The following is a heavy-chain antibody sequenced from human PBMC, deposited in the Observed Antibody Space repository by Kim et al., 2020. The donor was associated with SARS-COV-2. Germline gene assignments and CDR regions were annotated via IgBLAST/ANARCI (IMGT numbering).Heavy chain of an antibody. J-gene: IGHJ4*02. D-gene: IGHD3-10*01. Sequence: YYVDSIKSRFTISRDNAKNSVFLQMNGLSAEDTAVYYCARVGFGGYLDYWGRGILVTVSP. V-gene: IGHV3-7*04. CDR3: ARVGFGGYLDY.